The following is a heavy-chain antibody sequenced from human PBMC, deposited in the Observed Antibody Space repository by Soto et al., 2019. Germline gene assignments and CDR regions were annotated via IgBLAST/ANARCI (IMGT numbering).Heavy chain of an antibody. Sequence: QVQLVESGGGVVQPGRSLRLSCAASGFTFSSYGMHWVRQAPGKGLEWVAVISYDGSNKYYADSVKGRFTISRDNSKNTLYLQMNSLRAEDTDVYYCAKDIAKHEVWSGYNWNWGQGTMVTVSS. D-gene: IGHD3-3*01. CDR2: ISYDGSNK. CDR3: AKDIAKHEVWSGYNWN. V-gene: IGHV3-30*18. CDR1: GFTFSSYG. J-gene: IGHJ4*02.